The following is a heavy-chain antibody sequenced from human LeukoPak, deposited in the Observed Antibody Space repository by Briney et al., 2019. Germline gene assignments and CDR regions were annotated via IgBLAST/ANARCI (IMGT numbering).Heavy chain of an antibody. CDR2: MNHSGST. CDR3: ARLHRATMVRVRGYFDY. J-gene: IGHJ4*02. CDR1: GGSFSGYY. V-gene: IGHV4-34*01. D-gene: IGHD3-10*01. Sequence: SETLSLTCAVYGGSFSGYYWSWIRQPPGKGLEWIGEMNHSGSTNYNPSLTSRVTISVDTSKNKFSLKLSSVTAADTAVYYCARLHRATMVRVRGYFDYWGQGTLVTVSS.